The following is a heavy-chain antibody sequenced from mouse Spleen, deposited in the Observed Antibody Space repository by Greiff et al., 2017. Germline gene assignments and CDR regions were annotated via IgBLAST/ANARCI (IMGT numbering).Heavy chain of an antibody. V-gene: IGHV1-80*01. CDR1: GYAFSSYW. Sequence: QVHVKQSGAELVKPGASVKISCKASGYAFSSYWMNWVKQRPGKGLEWIGQIYPGDGDTNYNGKFKGKATLTADKSSSTAYMQLSSLTSEDSAVYFCARSTATEGYWYFDVWGAGTTVTVSS. CDR2: IYPGDGDT. D-gene: IGHD1-2*01. CDR3: ARSTATEGYWYFDV. J-gene: IGHJ1*01.